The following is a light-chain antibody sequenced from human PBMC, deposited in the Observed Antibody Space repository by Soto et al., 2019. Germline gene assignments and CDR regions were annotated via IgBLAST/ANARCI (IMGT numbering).Light chain of an antibody. V-gene: IGKV3-15*01. J-gene: IGKJ2*01. CDR2: GAS. CDR3: QQYNNWPYT. CDR1: QSISNN. Sequence: EIVMTQSPDTLSVSPGESATLSCRARQSISNNLAWYQQKPGQAPRLLIYGASTRTTGIPARFSGSGPGTEFTLTISSLQSEDFAVYYCQQYNNWPYTFAQGTKLEI.